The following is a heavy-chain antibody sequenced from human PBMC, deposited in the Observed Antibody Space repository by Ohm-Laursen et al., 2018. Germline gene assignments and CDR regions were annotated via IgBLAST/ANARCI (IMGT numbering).Heavy chain of an antibody. CDR3: ARVSGWYFSEIRG. V-gene: IGHV3-48*04. D-gene: IGHD6-19*01. CDR2: ISTSGSTI. J-gene: IGHJ4*02. CDR1: GFTFSDHG. Sequence: SLRLSCSASGFTFSDHGMNWVRQAPGKGLEWVSYISTSGSTIYYADSVKGRFTISRDNAKNSPYLQMNSLRAEDTAVYYCARVSGWYFSEIRGWGQGTLVTVSS.